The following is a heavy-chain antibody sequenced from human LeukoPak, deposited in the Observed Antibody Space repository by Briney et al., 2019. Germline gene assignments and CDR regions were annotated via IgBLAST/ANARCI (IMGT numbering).Heavy chain of an antibody. CDR2: IYYSGST. CDR3: ASSYCSGGSCFWFDP. D-gene: IGHD2-15*01. Sequence: SETLSLTCTVSGGSISSYYWSWIRQPPGKGLEWIGYIYYSGSTNYNPSLKSRVTISVDTSKNQFSLKLSSVTAADTAVYYCASSYCSGGSCFWFDPWGQGTLVTVSS. J-gene: IGHJ5*02. CDR1: GGSISSYY. V-gene: IGHV4-59*08.